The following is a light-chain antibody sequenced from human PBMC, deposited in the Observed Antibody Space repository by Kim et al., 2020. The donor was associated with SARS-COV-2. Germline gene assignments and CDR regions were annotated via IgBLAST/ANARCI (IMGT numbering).Light chain of an antibody. CDR3: TSRDSSGNYVL. V-gene: IGLV3-19*01. CDR2: GKN. J-gene: IGLJ2*01. CDR1: SLRSYY. Sequence: SSELTQDPAVSVALGQTVWITCQGDSLRSYYASWYQQKPGQAPVLVIYGKNNRPSGIPDRFSGSSSGNTASLTITGAQAADEAEYYCTSRDSSGNYVLFG.